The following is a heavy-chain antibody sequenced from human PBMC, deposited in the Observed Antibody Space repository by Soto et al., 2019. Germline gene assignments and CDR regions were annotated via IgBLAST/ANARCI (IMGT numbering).Heavy chain of an antibody. CDR2: IMPIIGTA. Sequence: QVQLVQSGAEVKKPGSSVKVSCKASGGTFSSHVFNWVRQAPGQGLEWMGGIMPIIGTANYAQKFQGRVTNTADESTSTGYMELGSLRSEDKAVYYCARDLEVRDCNISQLSHRGPGTLVTVPS. V-gene: IGHV1-69*01. CDR1: GGTFSSHV. CDR3: ARDLEVRDCNISQLSH. D-gene: IGHD3-22*01. J-gene: IGHJ4*02.